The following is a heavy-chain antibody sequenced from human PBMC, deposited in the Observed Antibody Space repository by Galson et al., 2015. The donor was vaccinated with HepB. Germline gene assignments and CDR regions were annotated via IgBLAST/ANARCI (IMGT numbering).Heavy chain of an antibody. Sequence: SLRLSCAGSGFTFSGSAMHWVRQASGKELEWVGRIGSKDFNHATAYTASVRGRFTISRDDSKNTAYLQMNRLRTEDTAVYYCTRLGDFSGYSSSWGRGTLVTVSS. CDR2: IGSKDFNHAT. CDR1: GFTFSGSA. D-gene: IGHD6-13*01. V-gene: IGHV3-73*01. CDR3: TRLGDFSGYSSS. J-gene: IGHJ4*02.